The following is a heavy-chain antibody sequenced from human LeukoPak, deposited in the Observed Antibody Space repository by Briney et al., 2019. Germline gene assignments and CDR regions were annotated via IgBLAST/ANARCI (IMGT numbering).Heavy chain of an antibody. CDR3: ARSHDYSNWFDP. Sequence: SETLSLTCAVYGGSFSGYYWSWIRQPPGKGLEWIGYIYHSGSTYYNPSLKSRVTISVDRSKNQFSLKLSSVTAADTAVYYCARSHDYSNWFDPWGQGTLVTVSS. D-gene: IGHD4-11*01. V-gene: IGHV4-34*01. J-gene: IGHJ5*02. CDR1: GGSFSGYY. CDR2: IYHSGST.